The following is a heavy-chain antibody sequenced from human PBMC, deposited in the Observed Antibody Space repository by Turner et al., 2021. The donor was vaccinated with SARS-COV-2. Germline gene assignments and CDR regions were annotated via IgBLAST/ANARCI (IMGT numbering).Heavy chain of an antibody. Sequence: QLQLQESGPGLVKPSETLSLTCTVSGGSISNNNYYWGWIRQSPGKGLEWIGTVYYRGSTYYNPSLKSRVTISVDTSKNQFSLKLGSVTAADTAVYYCARHGLDILTGVFDYWGQGILVTVSS. D-gene: IGHD3-9*01. J-gene: IGHJ4*02. CDR2: VYYRGST. CDR3: ARHGLDILTGVFDY. V-gene: IGHV4-39*01. CDR1: GGSISNNNYY.